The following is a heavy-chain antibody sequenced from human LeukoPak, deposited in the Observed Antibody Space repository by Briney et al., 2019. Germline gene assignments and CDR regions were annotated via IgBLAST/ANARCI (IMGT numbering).Heavy chain of an antibody. CDR1: GFTFSSYG. V-gene: IGHV3-30*03. Sequence: PGGSLRLSCAASGFTFSSYGMHWVRQAPGKGLEWVAVILYDGSNKYYVDFVKGRFTISRDNSKNTLYLQMNSLRAEDTAVYYCARRYCSSTDCLFDYWGQGTLVIVSS. CDR3: ARRYCSSTDCLFDY. J-gene: IGHJ4*02. CDR2: ILYDGSNK. D-gene: IGHD2-2*01.